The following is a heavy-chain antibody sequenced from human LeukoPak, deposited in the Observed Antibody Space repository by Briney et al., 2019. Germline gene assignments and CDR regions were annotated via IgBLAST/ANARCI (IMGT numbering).Heavy chain of an antibody. Sequence: SETLSLTCAVYGGSFSGYYWSWIRQPPGKGLEWIGEVNHSGDTNYNPSLESRVTISVDTSKNQFSLKLSSVTAADTAVYYCASQKYTAYYFDYWGQGTLVTVSS. CDR3: ASQKYTAYYFDY. V-gene: IGHV4-34*01. CDR2: VNHSGDT. D-gene: IGHD2-21*02. J-gene: IGHJ4*02. CDR1: GGSFSGYY.